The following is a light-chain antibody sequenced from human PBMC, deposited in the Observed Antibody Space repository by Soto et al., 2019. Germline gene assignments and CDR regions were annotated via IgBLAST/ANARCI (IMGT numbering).Light chain of an antibody. CDR3: SSYTSSSTPYV. V-gene: IGLV2-14*01. CDR1: SSSVGGYNY. CDR2: EVS. J-gene: IGLJ1*01. Sequence: QYALTQPASVSGSPGQSITISCTGTSSSVGGYNYVSWYQQHPGKAPKLMIYEVSNRPSGVSNRFSGSKSGNTASLTISGLQAEDEADYYCSSYTSSSTPYVFGTGTKVTDL.